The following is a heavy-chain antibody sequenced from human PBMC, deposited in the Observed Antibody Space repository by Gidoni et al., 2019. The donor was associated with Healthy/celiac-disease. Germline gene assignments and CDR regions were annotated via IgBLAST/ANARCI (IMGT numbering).Heavy chain of an antibody. V-gene: IGHV5-51*01. CDR1: GYSFTSYW. Sequence: EVQLVQSGAELTKPGESLQISCKGSGYSFTSYWIGWVRQMPGKGLEWMGIIYPGDYDTRYSPSFQGQVTISADKSISTAYLQWSSLKASDTAMYYWARQDLDWSGYPDPWGQGTLVTVSS. J-gene: IGHJ5*02. D-gene: IGHD3-3*01. CDR3: ARQDLDWSGYPDP. CDR2: IYPGDYDT.